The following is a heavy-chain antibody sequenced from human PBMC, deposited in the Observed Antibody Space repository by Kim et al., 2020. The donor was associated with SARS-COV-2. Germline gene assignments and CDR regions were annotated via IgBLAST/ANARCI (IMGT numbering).Heavy chain of an antibody. Sequence: ASVKVSCKASGYTFTSYAMHWVRQAPGQRLEWMGWISAGNCNTKYSQKFQGRVTMTRDTSASTAYMELSSLRSEDTAVYYCARDPSTVVTFFDYWGQGTLVTVSS. J-gene: IGHJ4*02. V-gene: IGHV1-3*01. CDR3: ARDPSTVVTFFDY. CDR2: ISAGNCNT. CDR1: GYTFTSYA. D-gene: IGHD4-17*01.